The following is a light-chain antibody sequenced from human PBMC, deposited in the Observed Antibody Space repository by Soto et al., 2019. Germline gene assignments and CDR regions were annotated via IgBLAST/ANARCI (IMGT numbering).Light chain of an antibody. CDR2: GAS. J-gene: IGKJ1*01. Sequence: IVLTRAAGTLSLTAGETASLSGRSSQSVSSNYLAWHQQKPGQAPRLLIYGASSRATGIPDRFSGSGSGTAFTLTISRLEPEEFAVYYCQQYGNSPRTSGQGTQVDIK. CDR1: QSVSSNY. V-gene: IGKV3-20*01. CDR3: QQYGNSPRT.